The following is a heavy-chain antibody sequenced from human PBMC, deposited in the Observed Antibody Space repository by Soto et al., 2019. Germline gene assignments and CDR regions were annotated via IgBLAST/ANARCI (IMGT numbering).Heavy chain of an antibody. D-gene: IGHD2-15*01. CDR3: AYTLRGYCSGGSCYPNFDY. CDR1: GFTFSSYG. CDR2: ISYDGSNK. Sequence: QVQLVESGGGVVQPGRSLRLSCAASGFTFSSYGMHWVRQAPGKGLEWVAVISYDGSNKYYADSVKGRFTISRDNSKNTLYLQMNSLRAEDTAVYYCAYTLRGYCSGGSCYPNFDYWGKGTLVTVSS. V-gene: IGHV3-30*03. J-gene: IGHJ4*02.